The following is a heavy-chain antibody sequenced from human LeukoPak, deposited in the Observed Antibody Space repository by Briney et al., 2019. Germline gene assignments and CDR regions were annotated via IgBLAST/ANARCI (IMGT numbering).Heavy chain of an antibody. CDR3: AKRPSGGYYTQYYFDY. Sequence: PGGSLRLSCAASGFTFSSYAMSWVRQALGKGLEWVSAISGSGGSTYYADSVKGRFTISRDNSKNTLYLQMNSLRAEDTAVYYCAKRPSGGYYTQYYFDYWGQGTLVTVSS. CDR2: ISGSGGST. J-gene: IGHJ4*02. D-gene: IGHD3-10*01. CDR1: GFTFSSYA. V-gene: IGHV3-23*01.